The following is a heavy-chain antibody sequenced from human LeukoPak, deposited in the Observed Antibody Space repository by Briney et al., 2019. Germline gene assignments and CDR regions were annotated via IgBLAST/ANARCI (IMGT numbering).Heavy chain of an antibody. D-gene: IGHD6-19*01. V-gene: IGHV3-30*02. Sequence: GGSLRLSCAASGFTFSSYGMHWVRQAPRKGLEWVAFIRYDGSNKYYADSVKGRFTISRDNSKNTLYLQMNSLRAEDTAVYYCAKDWQQWLVKGGDYWGQGTLVTVSS. CDR1: GFTFSSYG. J-gene: IGHJ4*02. CDR3: AKDWQQWLVKGGDY. CDR2: IRYDGSNK.